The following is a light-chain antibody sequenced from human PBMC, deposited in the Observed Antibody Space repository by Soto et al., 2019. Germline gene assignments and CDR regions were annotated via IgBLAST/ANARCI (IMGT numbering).Light chain of an antibody. CDR2: AAS. Sequence: DIQMTQSPSAVSSSVGDRVTITCRASQAIGNSLAWFQQKPGKVPERLIYAASTLQSGVPSRFSGSRSGTEFTLTISSLQPEDFASYYCLQHNGYPFTFGPGTKVD. CDR1: QAIGNS. V-gene: IGKV1-17*03. CDR3: LQHNGYPFT. J-gene: IGKJ3*01.